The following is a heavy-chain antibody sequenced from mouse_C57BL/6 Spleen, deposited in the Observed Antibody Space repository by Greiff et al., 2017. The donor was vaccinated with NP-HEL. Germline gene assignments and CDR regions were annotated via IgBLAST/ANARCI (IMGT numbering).Heavy chain of an antibody. CDR1: GFNIKDYY. D-gene: IGHD1-1*01. Sequence: VQLKESGAELVKPGASVKLSCTASGFNIKDYYMHWVKQRTEQGLEWIGRIDPEDGETKYAPKFQGKATITADTSSNTAYLQLSSLTSEDTAVYYCARPYYGSPYYYAMDYWGQGTSVTVSS. J-gene: IGHJ4*01. CDR2: IDPEDGET. V-gene: IGHV14-2*01. CDR3: ARPYYGSPYYYAMDY.